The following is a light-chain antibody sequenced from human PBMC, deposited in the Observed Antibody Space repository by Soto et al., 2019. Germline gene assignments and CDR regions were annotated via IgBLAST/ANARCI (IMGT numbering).Light chain of an antibody. CDR3: QQYYSYPRT. Sequence: IRMTQSPSSLSASTGDRVTITCRASQGISSYLAWYQQKPGKAPKLLIYAASTLQSGVPSRFSGSGSGTDFTLTISCLQSEDFATYYCQQYYSYPRTFGPGTKVDIK. J-gene: IGKJ3*01. CDR1: QGISSY. V-gene: IGKV1-8*01. CDR2: AAS.